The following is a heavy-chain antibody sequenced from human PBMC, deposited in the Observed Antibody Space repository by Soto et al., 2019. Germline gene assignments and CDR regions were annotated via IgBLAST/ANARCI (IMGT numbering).Heavy chain of an antibody. J-gene: IGHJ4*02. CDR2: ISAHNDNT. CDR3: ARGRYGDY. Sequence: QVHLVQSGAEVKKPGASVKVSCQGSGYAFTTYGITWVRQAPGQGLEWMGWISAHNDNTNYAQKLQGRVNVTRDTSTSTAYMELRSLRYDDTAVYYCARGRYGDYWGQGALVTVSS. CDR1: GYAFTTYG. V-gene: IGHV1-18*01. D-gene: IGHD1-1*01.